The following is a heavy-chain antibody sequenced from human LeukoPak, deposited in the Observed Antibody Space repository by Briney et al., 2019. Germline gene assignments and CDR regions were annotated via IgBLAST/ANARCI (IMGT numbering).Heavy chain of an antibody. CDR2: FYYTATT. D-gene: IGHD2-2*01. J-gene: IGHJ2*01. CDR1: GGSISSSSYY. CDR3: VRSAPTLGYCSTSSCSYWSFDL. Sequence: KPSETLSLTCTVSGGSISSSSYYWGWIRQPPGKGLEWIASFYYTATTYYNPSLKRRVNISIDTSKNQFSLKLMSVTAADTAVYYCVRSAPTLGYCSTSSCSYWSFDLWGRGTLVTVSS. V-gene: IGHV4-39*07.